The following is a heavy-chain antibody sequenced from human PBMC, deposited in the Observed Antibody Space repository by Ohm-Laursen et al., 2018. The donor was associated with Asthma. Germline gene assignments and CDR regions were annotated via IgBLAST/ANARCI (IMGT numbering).Heavy chain of an antibody. CDR3: AKASTEWGSFDS. J-gene: IGHJ4*02. CDR2: ISGSSGKT. D-gene: IGHD7-27*01. Sequence: SLRLSCSASGFTFNYYAMSWVRQAPGKGLEWVSAISGSSGKTYYAESVKGRFTISRDNSKNTLNLQVNGLRAEDTAVYYCAKASTEWGSFDSWGQGTLVTVSS. V-gene: IGHV3-23*01. CDR1: GFTFNYYA.